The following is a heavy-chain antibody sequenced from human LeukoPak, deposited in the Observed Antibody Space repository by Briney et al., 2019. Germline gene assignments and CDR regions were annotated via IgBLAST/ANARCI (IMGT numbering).Heavy chain of an antibody. D-gene: IGHD3-16*02. CDR2: ISAYNGNT. CDR1: GYTFTSYG. CDR3: ARGGPTFGGVIPVPHYYGMDV. V-gene: IGHV1-18*01. J-gene: IGHJ6*02. Sequence: ASVKVSCKASGYTFTSYGISWVRQAPGQGLEWMGWISAYNGNTNYAQKLQGRVTMTTDTSTSTAYMELRSLRSDDTAVYYCARGGPTFGGVIPVPHYYGMDVWGQGTTVTVSS.